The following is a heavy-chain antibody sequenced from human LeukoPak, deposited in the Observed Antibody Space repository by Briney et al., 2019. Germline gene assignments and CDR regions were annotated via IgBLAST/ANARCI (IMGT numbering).Heavy chain of an antibody. Sequence: GGSLRLSCAASGFTFSNYAMSWVRQAPGKGLEWVSTISGTGGSTYYADSVQGRFTISRDNFKNTLYLQMYSLRAEDTALYYCAGGIQVWLRYDYWGQGTLVTVSS. CDR1: GFTFSNYA. V-gene: IGHV3-23*01. CDR2: ISGTGGST. J-gene: IGHJ4*02. D-gene: IGHD5-18*01. CDR3: AGGIQVWLRYDY.